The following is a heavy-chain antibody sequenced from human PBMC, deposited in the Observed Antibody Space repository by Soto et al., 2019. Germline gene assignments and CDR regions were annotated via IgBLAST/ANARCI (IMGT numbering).Heavy chain of an antibody. CDR3: AVEKGYIVVVPAAFGGMDV. CDR2: INSDGSST. CDR1: GFTFSSYW. Sequence: GGSLRLSCAASGFTFSSYWMHWVRQAPGKGLVWVSRINSDGSSTSYADSVKGRFTISRDNAKNTLYLQMNSLRAEDTAVYYCAVEKGYIVVVPAAFGGMDVWGQGTTVTVSS. J-gene: IGHJ6*02. D-gene: IGHD2-2*01. V-gene: IGHV3-74*01.